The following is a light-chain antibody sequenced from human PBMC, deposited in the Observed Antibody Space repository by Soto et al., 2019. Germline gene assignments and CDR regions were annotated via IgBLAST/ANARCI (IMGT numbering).Light chain of an antibody. CDR3: QQYNNWPYT. CDR2: DAS. CDR1: QSVRSF. V-gene: IGKV3-11*01. J-gene: IGKJ5*01. Sequence: EIVLTQSPATLSLSPGERATHSCRASQSVRSFLAWYQQRPGQAPRLLIYDASNRATGIPARFSGSGSGTDFTLTIGSLQSEDFAVYYCQQYNNWPYTFGHGTRLEIK.